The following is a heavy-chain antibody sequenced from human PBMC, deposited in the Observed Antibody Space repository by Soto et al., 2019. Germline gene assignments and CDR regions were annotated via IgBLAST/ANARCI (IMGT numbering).Heavy chain of an antibody. V-gene: IGHV3-33*01. Sequence: QVQLVESGGGVVQPGRSLRLSCAASGFTFSSYGMHWVRQAPGKGLEWVAVIWYDGSNKYYADSVKGRFTISRDNSKNTLYLQMNSLRAEDTAVYYCATEAATLCDYWGQGTLVTVSS. CDR3: ATEAATLCDY. CDR2: IWYDGSNK. D-gene: IGHD6-25*01. CDR1: GFTFSSYG. J-gene: IGHJ4*02.